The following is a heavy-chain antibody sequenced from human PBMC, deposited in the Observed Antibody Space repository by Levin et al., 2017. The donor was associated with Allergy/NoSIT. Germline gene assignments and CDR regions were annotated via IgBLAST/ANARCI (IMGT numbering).Heavy chain of an antibody. D-gene: IGHD3-16*01. CDR2: ISGRSTTT. J-gene: IGHJ3*01. CDR3: AKPTLPLGGKGAFDF. V-gene: IGHV3-23*01. CDR1: GFSFSNYA. Sequence: GESLKISCAASGFSFSNYAMSWVRQAPGKGLEWVSAISGRSTTTSYTDSVKGRLIISRDNSKNTLYRQMHSLRAEDTAVYYCAKPTLPLGGKGAFDFWGQGTMVTVSS.